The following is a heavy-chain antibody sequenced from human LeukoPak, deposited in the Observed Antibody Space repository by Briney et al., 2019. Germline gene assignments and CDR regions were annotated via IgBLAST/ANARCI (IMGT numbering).Heavy chain of an antibody. D-gene: IGHD3-22*01. J-gene: IGHJ4*02. CDR3: ASYYDSSGYGD. Sequence: ASVKVSCKASGYTFTSYDINWVRQATGQGLEWMGWMNPNSGNTGYAQKFQGRVTITTDESTSTAYMELSSLRSEDTAVYYCASYYDSSGYGDWGQGTLVTVSS. CDR1: GYTFTSYD. V-gene: IGHV1-8*01. CDR2: MNPNSGNT.